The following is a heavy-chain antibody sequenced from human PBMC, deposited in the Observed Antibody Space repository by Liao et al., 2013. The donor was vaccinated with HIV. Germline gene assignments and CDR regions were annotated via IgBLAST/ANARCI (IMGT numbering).Heavy chain of an antibody. CDR1: GGSISSSSYC. J-gene: IGHJ6*03. Sequence: QLQLQESGPGLVKPSETLSLNCTVSGGSISSSSYCWGWIRQPPGKGLEWLGSVYYSGSTYYNPSLKSRVTISVDTSKNQVSLKLSSVTAADTATYYCARARYYDFWSGPAYYFYYMDVWGKGTTVTVSS. CDR2: VYYSGST. D-gene: IGHD3-3*01. CDR3: ARARYYDFWSGPAYYFYYMDV. V-gene: IGHV4-39*07.